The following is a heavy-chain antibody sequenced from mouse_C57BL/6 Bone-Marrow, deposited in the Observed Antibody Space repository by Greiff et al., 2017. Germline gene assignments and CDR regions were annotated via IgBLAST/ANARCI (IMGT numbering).Heavy chain of an antibody. V-gene: IGHV1-72*01. D-gene: IGHD1-1*01. CDR1: GYTFTSYW. J-gene: IGHJ4*01. CDR2: IDPNSGGT. Sequence: QVQLQQPGAELVKPGASVKLSCKASGYTFTSYWMHWVKQRPGRGLEWIGRIDPNSGGTKYNEKFKSKATLTVDKPSSTAYMQLSSLTSEDAAVYYCAKDYGSSSYYYAMDYWGQGTSVTVSS. CDR3: AKDYGSSSYYYAMDY.